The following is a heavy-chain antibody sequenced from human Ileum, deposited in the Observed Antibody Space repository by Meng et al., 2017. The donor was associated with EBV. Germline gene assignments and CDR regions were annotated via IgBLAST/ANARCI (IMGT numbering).Heavy chain of an antibody. CDR3: ATRVAAVKYYFDY. CDR2: MYYSGST. Sequence: HLWLQDAGPGLVKPSETLSPTCTVSGGSISNENDSWGWIRQPPGKGLEWIGSMYYSGSTYYNPSLKSRVTMSLDTSKNQFSLQLTSVTAADTALYYCATRVAAVKYYFDYWGQGTLVTVSS. J-gene: IGHJ4*02. V-gene: IGHV4-39*07. D-gene: IGHD6-19*01. CDR1: GGSISNENDS.